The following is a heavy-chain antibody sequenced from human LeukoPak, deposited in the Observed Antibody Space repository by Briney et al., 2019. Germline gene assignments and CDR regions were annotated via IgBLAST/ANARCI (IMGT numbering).Heavy chain of an antibody. CDR3: ARGGGEFNN. J-gene: IGHJ4*02. D-gene: IGHD2-15*01. CDR1: GGSISSSSYY. V-gene: IGHV4-39*07. CDR2: IYYSGST. Sequence: SETLSLTCTVSGGSISSSSYYWGWIRQPPGKGLEWIGSIYYSGSTYYNPALKSRVTISEDTSKNQFSLNLTSVTAADTAVYYCARGGGEFNNWGQGTLVTVSS.